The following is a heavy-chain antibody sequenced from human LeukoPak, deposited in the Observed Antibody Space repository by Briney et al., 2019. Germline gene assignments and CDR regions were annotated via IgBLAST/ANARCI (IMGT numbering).Heavy chain of an antibody. Sequence: TGGSLRLSCAASGFTFDDYGMSWVRQAPGKGLEWVSGINWNGGSTGYADSVKGRFTISRDNAKNSLYLQMNSLRAEDTALYHCARDHTAGDAFDIWGQGTMVTASS. CDR3: ARDHTAGDAFDI. CDR2: INWNGGST. D-gene: IGHD6-13*01. V-gene: IGHV3-20*01. J-gene: IGHJ3*02. CDR1: GFTFDDYG.